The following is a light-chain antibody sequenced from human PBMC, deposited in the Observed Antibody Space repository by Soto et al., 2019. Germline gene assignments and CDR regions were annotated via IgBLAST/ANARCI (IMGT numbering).Light chain of an antibody. Sequence: QLVLTQPPSVSGAPGQGVTISCTGDSSNIGAGYDVHWYRQLPGTAPQLLIYGSSNRPSGVPDRFSGSKSGTSASLAIIGLQAEDEGEYYCQSYDSSLSGVVFGGGTQLTVL. CDR3: QSYDSSLSGVV. J-gene: IGLJ2*01. CDR1: SSNIGAGYD. CDR2: GSS. V-gene: IGLV1-40*01.